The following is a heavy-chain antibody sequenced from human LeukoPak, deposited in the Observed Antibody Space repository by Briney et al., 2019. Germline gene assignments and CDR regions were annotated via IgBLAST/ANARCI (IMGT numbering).Heavy chain of an antibody. V-gene: IGHV4-34*01. CDR1: GGSFSGYY. CDR2: INHSGST. CDR3: AVKAEGESSSLV. D-gene: IGHD6-6*01. J-gene: IGHJ4*02. Sequence: PSETLSLTCAVYGGSFSGYYWSWIRQPPGKGLEWIGEINHSGSTNYNPSLKSRVTISVDTSKDQFSLKLSSVTAADTAVYYCAVKAEGESSSLVWGQGTLVTVSS.